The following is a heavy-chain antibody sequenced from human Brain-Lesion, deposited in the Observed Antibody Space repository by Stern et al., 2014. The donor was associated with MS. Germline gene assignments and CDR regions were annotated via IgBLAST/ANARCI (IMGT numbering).Heavy chain of an antibody. CDR1: VFTFSNYW. CDR2: VNNDGRRT. V-gene: IGHV3-74*02. CDR3: ARGERWFDS. Sequence: EVQLVQSGGGFVQPGGSLRLSCAASVFTFSNYWMHWVRQAPGKGLVWVSRVNNDGRRTSYADSVKGRFTMSRDNAKNTLYLQMNSLRVEDTAIYYCARGERWFDSWGQGTLVTVSS. D-gene: IGHD3-10*01. J-gene: IGHJ5*01.